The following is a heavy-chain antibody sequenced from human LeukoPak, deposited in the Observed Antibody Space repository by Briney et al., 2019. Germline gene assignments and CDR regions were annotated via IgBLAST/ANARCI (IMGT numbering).Heavy chain of an antibody. CDR1: GFSFTFYS. D-gene: IGHD6-13*01. CDR2: ISSSSSYI. CDR3: ARGSHSSKCFHY. V-gene: IGHV3-21*01. Sequence: GGSLTLSCAASGFSFTFYSMNWVRQAPGKGLEWVSSISSSSSYIYYADSVKGRFTISRDNAKNSLYLQLNSLRAEDTAVYYCARGSHSSKCFHYWGQGTLVTVSS. J-gene: IGHJ4*02.